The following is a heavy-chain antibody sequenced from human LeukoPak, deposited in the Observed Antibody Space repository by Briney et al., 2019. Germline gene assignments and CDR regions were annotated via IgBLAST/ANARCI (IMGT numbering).Heavy chain of an antibody. V-gene: IGHV3-7*01. Sequence: GGSLRLSCAASGFTFSSYWMSWVRQAPGKGLEWVANMKQDGSEKYYVDSVKGRFTISRDNAKNSLYLQMNSLRAEDTAVYYCARDGGKDYYDSSGYFDYWGQGTLVTVSS. D-gene: IGHD3-22*01. J-gene: IGHJ4*02. CDR2: MKQDGSEK. CDR3: ARDGGKDYYDSSGYFDY. CDR1: GFTFSSYW.